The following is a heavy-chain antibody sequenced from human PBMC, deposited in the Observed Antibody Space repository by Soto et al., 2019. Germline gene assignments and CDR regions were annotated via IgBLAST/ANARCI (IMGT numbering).Heavy chain of an antibody. J-gene: IGHJ5*02. Sequence: QVQLVQSGAEVKKPGASVKVSCKAIGYSFTSHYMHWVRQAPGQGLEWMGTLYPVAVNIGYAEKFKGRVTMTKGRSPSRFYMELNSLTSEDAAGYYCAGDRRRHDLVCWFDPWGPGTLVTVAS. CDR3: AGDRRRHDLVCWFDP. V-gene: IGHV1-46*03. CDR2: LYPVAVNI. CDR1: GYSFTSHY. D-gene: IGHD3-9*01.